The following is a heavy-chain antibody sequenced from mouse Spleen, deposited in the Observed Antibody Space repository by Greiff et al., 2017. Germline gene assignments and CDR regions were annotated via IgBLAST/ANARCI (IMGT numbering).Heavy chain of an antibody. CDR2: IYPGDGDT. J-gene: IGHJ4*01. CDR1: GYAFSSSW. V-gene: IGHV1-82*01. CDR3: ASQFITTGSSYYYAMDY. Sequence: VQLQQSGPELVKPGASVKISCKASGYAFSSSWMNWVKQRPGKGLEWIGRIYPGDGDTNYNGKFKGKATLTADKSSSTAYMQLSSLTSEDSAVYFCASQFITTGSSYYYAMDYWGQGTSVTVSS. D-gene: IGHD1-2*01.